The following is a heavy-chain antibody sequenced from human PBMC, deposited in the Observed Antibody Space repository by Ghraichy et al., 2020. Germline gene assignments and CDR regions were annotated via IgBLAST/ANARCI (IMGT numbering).Heavy chain of an antibody. CDR1: GGSFSGYY. V-gene: IGHV4-34*01. CDR2: INHSGST. J-gene: IGHJ6*03. Sequence: SETLSLTCAVYGGSFSGYYWSWIRQPPGKGLEWIGEINHSGSTNYNPSLKGRVTISVDTSKNQFSLKLSSVTAADTAVYYCARIKRYLGYCSSTSCRNYYYYMDVWGKGTTVTVSS. CDR3: ARIKRYLGYCSSTSCRNYYYYMDV. D-gene: IGHD2-2*01.